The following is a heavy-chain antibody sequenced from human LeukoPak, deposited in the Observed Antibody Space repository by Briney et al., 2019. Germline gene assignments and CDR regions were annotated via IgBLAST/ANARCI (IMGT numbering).Heavy chain of an antibody. Sequence: ASVKVSCKASGYTFTAQYMHWVRQAPGQGLEWMGWINPNNGDTKYAQSFLGRVTMTRDTSTTTAYMELSSLRSDDTAVYYCARDYSVSYYYYYYMDVWGKGTTVTVSS. CDR3: ARDYSVSYYYYYYMDV. CDR2: INPNNGDT. V-gene: IGHV1-2*02. J-gene: IGHJ6*03. D-gene: IGHD4-17*01. CDR1: GYTFTAQY.